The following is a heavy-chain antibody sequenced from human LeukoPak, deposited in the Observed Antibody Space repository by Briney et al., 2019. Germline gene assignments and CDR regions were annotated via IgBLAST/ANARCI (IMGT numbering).Heavy chain of an antibody. V-gene: IGHV3-11*01. CDR2: ISSSGSTI. J-gene: IGHJ4*02. Sequence: GGSLRLSCAASGFTFGDYYMSWIRQAPGKGLEWVSYISSSGSTIYYADSVKGRFTISRDNAKNSLYLQMNSLRAEDTAVYYCSTTVTRYYFAYWGQGTLVTVSS. CDR3: STTVTRYYFAY. D-gene: IGHD4-17*01. CDR1: GFTFGDYY.